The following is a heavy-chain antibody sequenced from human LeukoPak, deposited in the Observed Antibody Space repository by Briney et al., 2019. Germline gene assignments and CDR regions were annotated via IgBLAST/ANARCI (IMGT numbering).Heavy chain of an antibody. CDR2: ISYDGSNK. V-gene: IGHV3-30*18. CDR1: ESTFSSYG. D-gene: IGHD1-26*01. J-gene: IGHJ6*02. Sequence: GGSLRLSCAASESTFSSYGMHWVRQAPGKGLEWVAVISYDGSNKYYADSVKGRFTISRDNSKNTLYLQMSSLRAEDTAVYYCAKDRGWELLLYHYYGMDVWGQGTTVTVSS. CDR3: AKDRGWELLLYHYYGMDV.